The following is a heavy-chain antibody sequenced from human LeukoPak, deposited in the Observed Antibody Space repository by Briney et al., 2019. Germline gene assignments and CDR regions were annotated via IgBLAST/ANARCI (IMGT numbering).Heavy chain of an antibody. Sequence: SETLSLTSAVYGVSFSGYYWSRIRQPPGKGLEWIGEINHIGSTNYNPSLKSRDNISVATTKNQLSLELRSVAAADTAVYYCARPHYYGSGSYYNLRYYYGMDVGGKGTTVTVSS. D-gene: IGHD3-10*01. V-gene: IGHV4-34*01. CDR1: GVSFSGYY. CDR3: ARPHYYGSGSYYNLRYYYGMDV. J-gene: IGHJ6*04. CDR2: INHIGST.